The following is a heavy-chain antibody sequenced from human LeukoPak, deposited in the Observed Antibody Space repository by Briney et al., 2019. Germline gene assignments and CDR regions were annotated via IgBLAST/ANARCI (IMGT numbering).Heavy chain of an antibody. CDR3: ARDRGWVVAASRGMDV. V-gene: IGHV3-30*03. CDR1: GFTFSSFG. CDR2: ISYDGSNE. J-gene: IGHJ6*02. D-gene: IGHD2-15*01. Sequence: GGSLRLSCAASGFTFSSFGMHWVRQAPGKGLEWVAVISYDGSNEHHADSVKGRFTISRDSSKTTLYLQMNSLRAEDTAMYYCARDRGWVVAASRGMDVWGQGTTVTVS.